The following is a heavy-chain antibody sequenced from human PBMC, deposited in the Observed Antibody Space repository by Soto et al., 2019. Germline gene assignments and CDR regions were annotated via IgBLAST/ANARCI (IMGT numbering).Heavy chain of an antibody. CDR1: GGTFSSYA. D-gene: IGHD1-1*01. CDR3: ARVVQLERRVFDY. CDR2: IIPIFGTA. Sequence: GASVKVSCKASGGTFSSYAISWVRQAPEQGLEWMGGIIPIFGTANYAQKFQGRVTITADESTSTAYMELSSLRSEDTAVYYCARVVQLERRVFDYWGQGTLVPVSS. J-gene: IGHJ4*02. V-gene: IGHV1-69*13.